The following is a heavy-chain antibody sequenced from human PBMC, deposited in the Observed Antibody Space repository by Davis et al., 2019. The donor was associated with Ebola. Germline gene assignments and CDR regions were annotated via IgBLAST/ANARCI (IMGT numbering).Heavy chain of an antibody. CDR3: ARDLGTAMAPG. CDR1: GYTFTSYG. CDR2: IIPILGIA. V-gene: IGHV1-69*04. Sequence: AASVKVSCKASGYTFTSYGISWLRQAPGQGLEWMGRIIPILGIANYAQKFQGRVTITADKSTSTAYMELSSLRSEDTAVYYCARDLGTAMAPGWGQGTLVTVSS. J-gene: IGHJ4*02. D-gene: IGHD5-18*01.